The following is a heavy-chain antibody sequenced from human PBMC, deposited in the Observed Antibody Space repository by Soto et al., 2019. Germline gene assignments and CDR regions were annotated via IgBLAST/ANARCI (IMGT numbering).Heavy chain of an antibody. CDR3: ARRGSGSYYDY. V-gene: IGHV3-23*01. J-gene: IGHJ4*02. D-gene: IGHD1-26*01. CDR2: ISGSGDST. CDR1: GFTFSSYA. Sequence: EVQLLESGGGLVQPGGSLRLSCAASGFTFSSYAMRWVRQAPVKGLEWVSAISGSGDSTYYADSVKGRFTISRDNSKNTLYLQTNSLRAEETAVYYCARRGSGSYYDYGGQGTLVNVSS.